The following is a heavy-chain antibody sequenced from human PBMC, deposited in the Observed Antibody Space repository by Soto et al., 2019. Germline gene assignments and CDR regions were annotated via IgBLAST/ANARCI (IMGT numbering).Heavy chain of an antibody. J-gene: IGHJ4*02. CDR2: IYRSGST. CDR1: RGSISSGGYS. CDR3: AAGGGLPRYD. Sequence: SDTLSLTCALSRGSISSGGYSWSWIRQPPGTGLEWIGYIYRSGSTYYNPALKSRVTISVDRSKNQFSLKLSSVTDADRAVYYCAAGGGLPRYDWGQGTLVTSP. V-gene: IGHV4-30-2*01. D-gene: IGHD5-12*01.